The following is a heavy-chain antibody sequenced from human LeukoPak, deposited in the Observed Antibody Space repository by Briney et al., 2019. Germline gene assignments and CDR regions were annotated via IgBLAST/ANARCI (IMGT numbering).Heavy chain of an antibody. CDR1: GGSVSSGNSY. CDR2: IYSSGST. Sequence: SETLSLTCTVSGGSVSSGNSYWSWIRQPPGKGLECIGYIYSSGSTNYNPSLKSRVTISVDTSKNQFSLKLSSVTAADTAVYYCARTHYDFWSGPVNAFDIWGQGTMVTVSS. D-gene: IGHD3-3*01. V-gene: IGHV4-61*01. CDR3: ARTHYDFWSGPVNAFDI. J-gene: IGHJ3*02.